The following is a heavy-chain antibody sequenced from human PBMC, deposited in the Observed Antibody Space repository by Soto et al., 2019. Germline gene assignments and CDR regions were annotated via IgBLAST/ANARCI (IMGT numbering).Heavy chain of an antibody. Sequence: PGVSLGLSCAASGCTFSSYAMSWVRQAPGKGLEWVSSITSTGDRAYYADSVKGRFTVSRDNSKNTLYLQMNSLRAEDTAVYYCAKYYMVTRSPFDYWGPGTLVTVSS. CDR1: GCTFSSYA. CDR3: AKYYMVTRSPFDY. CDR2: ITSTGDRA. V-gene: IGHV3-23*01. D-gene: IGHD5-18*01. J-gene: IGHJ4*02.